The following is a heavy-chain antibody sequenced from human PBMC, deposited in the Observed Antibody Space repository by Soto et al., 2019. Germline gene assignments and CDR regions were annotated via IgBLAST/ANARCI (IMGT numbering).Heavy chain of an antibody. Sequence: GGSLRLSCAASGFTFSSYPLTWVRQPQGKGLEWVSAISGSGGSTYYADSVKGRFTISRDNSKNTLYLQMNSLRAEDTAVYYCAKGDNWNTGPYYYGMDVWGQGTTVTVSS. V-gene: IGHV3-23*01. CDR1: GFTFSSYP. J-gene: IGHJ6*02. D-gene: IGHD1-20*01. CDR2: ISGSGGST. CDR3: AKGDNWNTGPYYYGMDV.